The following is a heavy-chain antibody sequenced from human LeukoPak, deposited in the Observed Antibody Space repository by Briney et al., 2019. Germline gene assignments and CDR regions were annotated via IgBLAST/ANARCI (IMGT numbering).Heavy chain of an antibody. D-gene: IGHD6-6*01. CDR2: INPNSGGT. CDR3: ARDRKYSSSAVYYFDY. CDR1: GYTFTGYY. Sequence: ASVKVSCKASGYTFTGYYMHWVRQALGQGLEWMGWINPNSGGTNYAQKFQRRVTMTRDTSISTAYMELSRLRSDDTAVYYCARDRKYSSSAVYYFDYWGQGTLVTVSS. J-gene: IGHJ4*02. V-gene: IGHV1-2*02.